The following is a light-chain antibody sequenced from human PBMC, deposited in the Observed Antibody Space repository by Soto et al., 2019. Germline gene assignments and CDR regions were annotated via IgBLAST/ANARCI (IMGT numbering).Light chain of an antibody. J-gene: IGKJ1*01. CDR2: DAS. V-gene: IGKV1-5*01. Sequence: DIQMTQSPSTLSASVGDRVSISCRASQSVSSWLAWYQHKPGKAPKLLIYDASNLESGVPLRFSGSGSGTEFFLTIDSLQPEDFATYYCQQYNGYPWTFGQGTKVEIK. CDR1: QSVSSW. CDR3: QQYNGYPWT.